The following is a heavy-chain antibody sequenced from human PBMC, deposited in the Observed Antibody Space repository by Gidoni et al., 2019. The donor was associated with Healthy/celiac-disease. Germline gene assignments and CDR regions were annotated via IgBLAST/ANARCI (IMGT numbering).Heavy chain of an antibody. D-gene: IGHD2-15*01. CDR3: ARDGGPLDY. V-gene: IGHV3-30-3*01. J-gene: IGHJ4*02. CDR2: ISYDGSNK. CDR1: EFTFRSYA. Sequence: QVQLVESGGGVVQPGRSLRLSCAASEFTFRSYAMHWVRQAPGKGLGWVAVISYDGSNKYYADSVKGRFTISRDNSKNTLYLQMNSLRAEDTAVYYCARDGGPLDYWGQGTLVTVSS.